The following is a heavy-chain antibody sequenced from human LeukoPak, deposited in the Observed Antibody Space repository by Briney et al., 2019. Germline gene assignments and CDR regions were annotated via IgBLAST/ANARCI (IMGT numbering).Heavy chain of an antibody. D-gene: IGHD3-3*01. CDR3: AKGVTIFGVVPRGGDY. J-gene: IGHJ4*02. CDR1: GFTFSSYA. CDR2: VSSNGDST. V-gene: IGHV3-64*01. Sequence: GGSLRLSCAASGFTFSSYAMHWVRQAPGKGLEYVSGVSSNGDSTYYAKSVKDRFTISRDNSKNTLYLQMNSLRAEDTAVYYCAKGVTIFGVVPRGGDYWGQGTLVTVSS.